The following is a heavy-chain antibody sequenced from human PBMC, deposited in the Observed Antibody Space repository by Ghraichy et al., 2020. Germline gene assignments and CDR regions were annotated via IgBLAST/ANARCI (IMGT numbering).Heavy chain of an antibody. V-gene: IGHV3-11*01. CDR1: GFIFSDFY. CDR2: ISTRGTNK. J-gene: IGHJ4*02. Sequence: LSLTCAASGFIFSDFYMTWVRQAPGKGLEWVSYISTRGTNKQYADSVRGRFTVSRDDAENSLYLQMNSLRAEDTAVYYCARRHGYFDYWGQGTLVAVSS. CDR3: ARRHGYFDY.